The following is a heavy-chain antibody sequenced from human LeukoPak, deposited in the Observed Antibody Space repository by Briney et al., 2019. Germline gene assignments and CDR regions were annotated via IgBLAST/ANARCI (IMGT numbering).Heavy chain of an antibody. V-gene: IGHV4-59*08. CDR1: GGSISSSY. J-gene: IGHJ3*01. Sequence: SETLSLTCTVSGGSISSSYWSWIRQSPGKGLEWIGYFYDSVSTKYNPSLKRRVTISTDTSKNQLSLKLKSVTAADTAVYYCARHGAFFTRGFCSSANCYVDGLHTWAQGIMVSVST. CDR3: ARHGAFFTRGFCSSANCYVDGLHT. D-gene: IGHD2-2*01. CDR2: FYDSVST.